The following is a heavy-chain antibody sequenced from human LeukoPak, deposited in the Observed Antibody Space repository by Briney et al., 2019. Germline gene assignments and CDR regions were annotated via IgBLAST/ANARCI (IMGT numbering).Heavy chain of an antibody. Sequence: SETLSLTCTVSGGSISSYYWSWIRQPPGKGLEWIGYIYYSGSTNYNPSLKSRVTISVDTSKNQFSLKLSSVTAADTAVYYCARHGGGSYHRNYFDYWGRGTLVTVSS. CDR1: GGSISSYY. J-gene: IGHJ4*02. CDR2: IYYSGST. CDR3: ARHGGGSYHRNYFDY. V-gene: IGHV4-59*08. D-gene: IGHD1-26*01.